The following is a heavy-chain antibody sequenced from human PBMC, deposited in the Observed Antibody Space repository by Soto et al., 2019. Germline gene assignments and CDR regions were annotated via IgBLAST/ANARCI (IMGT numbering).Heavy chain of an antibody. V-gene: IGHV3-23*01. J-gene: IGHJ4*02. CDR2: ISGSGGST. Sequence: GGSLRLSCAASGFTFSSYAMSWVRQAPGKGLEWVSAISGSGGSTYYADSVKGRFTISRDNSKNTLYLQMNSLRAEDTAVYYCAKDPGITIFLKGVDYWGQGTLVTVSS. CDR1: GFTFSSYA. CDR3: AKDPGITIFLKGVDY. D-gene: IGHD3-9*01.